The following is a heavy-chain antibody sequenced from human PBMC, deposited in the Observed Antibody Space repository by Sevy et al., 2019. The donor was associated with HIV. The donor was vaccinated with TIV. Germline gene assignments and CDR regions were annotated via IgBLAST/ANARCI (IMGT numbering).Heavy chain of an antibody. CDR3: GKGGGGHYDPDEIGYYFYYYNMDV. CDR1: GFGFDSYG. J-gene: IGHJ6*03. CDR2: ISGSGSRT. D-gene: IGHD3-22*01. V-gene: IGHV3-23*01. Sequence: GGSLRLSCAVSGFGFDSYGMTWVRQAPGKGLEWVSGISGSGSRTYYADSVKGRFIISRDNSKNTLDLQMKRLRSEDTAIFYGGKGGGGHYDPDEIGYYFYYYNMDVWGKGTTVTVSS.